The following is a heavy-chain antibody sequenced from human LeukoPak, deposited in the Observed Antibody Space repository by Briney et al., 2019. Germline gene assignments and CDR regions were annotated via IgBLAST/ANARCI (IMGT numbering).Heavy chain of an antibody. CDR2: IKSNGRTT. D-gene: IGHD5-24*01. CDR3: ARDGRLDGYNGIVDN. J-gene: IGHJ4*02. Sequence: GGSLRLSCAASGFTFSNYWMHWVRQAPGKGLVWVSSIKSNGRTTSYAASVKGRFTISRDNAKNTLYLQMNSLRVEDTAVYYCARDGRLDGYNGIVDNWGQGTLVTASS. V-gene: IGHV3-74*01. CDR1: GFTFSNYW.